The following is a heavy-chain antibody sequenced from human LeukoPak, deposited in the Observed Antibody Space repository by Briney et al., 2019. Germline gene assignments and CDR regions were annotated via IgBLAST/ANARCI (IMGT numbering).Heavy chain of an antibody. CDR1: GGAIISSSFY. Sequence: PWETLSLTCTVSGGAIISSSFYWVWIRQPPGRGLERIGSIYSSGSIYYNPSVNSRATISVDTSKKELSLELSSVTAADASMYYCARLYYSDSAFDYWGQGTLVTVSS. CDR3: ARLYYSDSAFDY. V-gene: IGHV4-39*01. D-gene: IGHD3-10*01. J-gene: IGHJ4*01. CDR2: IYSSGSI.